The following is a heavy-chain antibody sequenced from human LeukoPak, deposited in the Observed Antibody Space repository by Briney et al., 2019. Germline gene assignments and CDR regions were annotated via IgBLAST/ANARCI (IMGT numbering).Heavy chain of an antibody. V-gene: IGHV3-48*04. J-gene: IGHJ4*02. CDR3: ARDRGYFDWSSGGDY. D-gene: IGHD3-9*01. CDR2: ISLSSSTI. CDR1: GFTFSSYS. Sequence: PGGSLRLSCAASGFTFSSYSMNWVRQAPGKGLEWISYISLSSSTIYYADSVKGRFTISRDNAKNSLYLQMNSLRAEDTAVYYCARDRGYFDWSSGGDYWGQGTLVTVSS.